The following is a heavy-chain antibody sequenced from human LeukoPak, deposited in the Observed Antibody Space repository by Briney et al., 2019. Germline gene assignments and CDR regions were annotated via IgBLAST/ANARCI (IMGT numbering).Heavy chain of an antibody. J-gene: IGHJ4*02. CDR2: ITISGHTK. D-gene: IGHD3-10*01. Sequence: GGSLRLSCAASGFDLSTYEMNWVRQAPGKGLEWIADITISGHTKNYADSVKGRFTISRDNARTSLYLQMNSLRVEDTGVYYCARGVPHADIWGQGTLVSVSS. CDR3: ARGVPHADI. CDR1: GFDLSTYE. V-gene: IGHV3-48*03.